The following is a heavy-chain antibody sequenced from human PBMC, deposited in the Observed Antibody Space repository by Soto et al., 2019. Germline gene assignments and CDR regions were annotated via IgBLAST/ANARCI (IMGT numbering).Heavy chain of an antibody. J-gene: IGHJ6*03. V-gene: IGHV4-39*01. CDR3: ARITFFGVWDMDV. D-gene: IGHD3-3*01. CDR2: IYYSGST. Sequence: SETLSLTCTVSGGSISSSSYYWGWIRQPPGKGLEWIGSIYYSGSTYYNPSLKSRVTISVDTSKNQFSLKLSSVTAADTAVYYCARITFFGVWDMDVWGKGTTVTVS. CDR1: GGSISSSSYY.